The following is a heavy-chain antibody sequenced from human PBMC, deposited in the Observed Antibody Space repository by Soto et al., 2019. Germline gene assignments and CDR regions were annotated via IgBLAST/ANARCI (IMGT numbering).Heavy chain of an antibody. CDR2: ISAYNGNT. CDR3: CIAAAGDFDY. Sequence: ASVKVSCKASGYTFTSSGISWVRQAPGQGLEWMGWISAYNGNTNYAQKLQGRVTMTTDTSTSTAYMELRSLRSDDTAVYYCCIAAAGDFDYWGQGTLVTVSS. J-gene: IGHJ4*02. V-gene: IGHV1-18*01. CDR1: GYTFTSSG. D-gene: IGHD6-13*01.